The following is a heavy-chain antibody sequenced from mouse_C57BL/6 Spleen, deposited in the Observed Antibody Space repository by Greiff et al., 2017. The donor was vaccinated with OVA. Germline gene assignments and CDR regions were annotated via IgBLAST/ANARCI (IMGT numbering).Heavy chain of an antibody. Sequence: ESGPGLVKPSQSLSLTCSVTGYSITSGYYWNWIRQFPGNKLEWMGYISYDGSNNYNPSLKNRISITRDTSKNQFFLKLNSVTTEDTATYYCASLLSLYAMDYWGQGTSVTVSS. CDR1: GYSITSGYY. J-gene: IGHJ4*01. CDR3: ASLLSLYAMDY. D-gene: IGHD2-10*01. V-gene: IGHV3-6*01. CDR2: ISYDGSN.